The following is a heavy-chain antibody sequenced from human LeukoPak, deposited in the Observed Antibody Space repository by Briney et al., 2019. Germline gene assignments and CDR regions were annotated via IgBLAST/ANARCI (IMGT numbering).Heavy chain of an antibody. CDR1: EFTFSSYS. D-gene: IGHD4-23*01. CDR3: ARDVTYHGGDWFDP. V-gene: IGHV3-48*04. Sequence: GGSLRLTCAASEFTFSSYSMSWVRQAPGKGLEWVSYISSTATSIYYADSVKGRFTVSRDNAKNSLYLQMNSLRAEDTAVYYCARDVTYHGGDWFDPWGQGTLVTVSS. J-gene: IGHJ5*02. CDR2: ISSTATSI.